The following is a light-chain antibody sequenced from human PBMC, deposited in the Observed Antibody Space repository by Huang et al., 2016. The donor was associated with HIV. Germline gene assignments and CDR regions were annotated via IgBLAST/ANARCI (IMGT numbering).Light chain of an antibody. CDR2: AAS. J-gene: IGKJ5*01. V-gene: IGKV1-13*02. CDR3: QQLHTYPIT. Sequence: AVQLTQSPSSLSASVGDTVIVSCRASQDIGTSLAWYQQRTGRAPKLLISAASTLQTGVPSRFSGDSAGTYFTLFITNLQPEDFATYYCQQLHTYPITFGQGTRLDMK. CDR1: QDIGTS.